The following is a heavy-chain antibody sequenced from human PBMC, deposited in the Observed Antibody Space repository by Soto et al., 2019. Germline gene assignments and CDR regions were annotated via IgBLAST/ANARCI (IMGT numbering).Heavy chain of an antibody. CDR2: ISGSGGST. CDR3: AKDLEVEDLYPTGGDYFEY. V-gene: IGHV3-23*01. J-gene: IGHJ4*02. Sequence: EVQLLESGGGLVQPGGSLRLSCAASGFTFSSYAMSWVRQAPGKGLEWVSAISGSGGSTYYADSVKGRFTISRDNSKNTLYLQMNSLRAEDTAVYYCAKDLEVEDLYPTGGDYFEYWGQGTLVTVSS. CDR1: GFTFSSYA. D-gene: IGHD2-15*01.